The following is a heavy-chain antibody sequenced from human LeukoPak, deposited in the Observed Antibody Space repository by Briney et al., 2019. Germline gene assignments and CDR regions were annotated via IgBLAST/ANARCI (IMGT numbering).Heavy chain of an antibody. CDR3: ARDSLGYDSSGTRAFNYFDY. CDR1: GFTYSSYA. Sequence: QSGGSLRLSCAASGFTYSSYAMSWVRQAPGKGLEWVSVIYSGGSTYYADSVKGRFTISRDNSKNTLYLQMNSLRAEDAAVYYCARDSLGYDSSGTRAFNYFDYWGQGTLVTVSS. V-gene: IGHV3-53*01. CDR2: IYSGGST. D-gene: IGHD3-22*01. J-gene: IGHJ4*02.